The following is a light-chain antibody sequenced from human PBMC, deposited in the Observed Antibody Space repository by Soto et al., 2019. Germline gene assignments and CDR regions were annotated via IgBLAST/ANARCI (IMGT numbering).Light chain of an antibody. CDR1: QSISSW. V-gene: IGKV1-5*03. CDR2: KAS. J-gene: IGKJ1*01. Sequence: DIQVTQSPSTLSASVGDRVTITCRASQSISSWLAWYQQKPRKAPKALIYKASSLRSGVPSRFSGSESGTEFTLTISSLQPDDFATYYCQQYNTFPWTFGQGTKVEVK. CDR3: QQYNTFPWT.